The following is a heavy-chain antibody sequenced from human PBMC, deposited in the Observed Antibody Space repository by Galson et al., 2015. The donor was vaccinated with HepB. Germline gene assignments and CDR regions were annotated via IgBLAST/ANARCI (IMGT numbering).Heavy chain of an antibody. CDR3: ARVPYKTARPEGMDYYYAMDV. V-gene: IGHV1-46*01. Sequence: SVKVSCKASGYTFINYYIHWVRQAPGQGPDWMGFINPSDGRSTYAQKIQGRVTMTRDTSASTVYMELSSLRSEDTAVYYCARVPYKTARPEGMDYYYAMDVWGQGTTVTVSS. D-gene: IGHD6-6*01. CDR2: INPSDGRS. J-gene: IGHJ6*02. CDR1: GYTFINYY.